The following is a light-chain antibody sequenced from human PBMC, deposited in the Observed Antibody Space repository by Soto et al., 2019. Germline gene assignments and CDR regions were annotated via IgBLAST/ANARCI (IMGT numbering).Light chain of an antibody. CDR3: CSYAGGASYV. CDR2: EGN. Sequence: QSVLTQPASVSGSPGQSITISCSGTSSNIGGYNIVSWYQQHPGKAPKLIVYEGNKRPSGVSDRFSDSKSGNTASLTISGLQAEDEADYYCCSYAGGASYVFGTGTKVTVL. J-gene: IGLJ1*01. CDR1: SSNIGGYNI. V-gene: IGLV2-23*01.